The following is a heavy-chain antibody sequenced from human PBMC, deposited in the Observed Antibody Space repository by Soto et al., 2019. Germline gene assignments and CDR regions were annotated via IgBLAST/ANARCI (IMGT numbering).Heavy chain of an antibody. CDR2: ISYDGSLQ. J-gene: IGHJ5*02. CDR1: GFAFSSYG. CDR3: GSDRGYRHASGPYP. Sequence: QAQLVESGGGVVQPGRSLRLSCAASGFAFSSYGMHWVRQAPGTGLEWVAVISYDGSLQHYADSVKGRFTISRDNSKNMVLLQMGSLRAEDTAVYYCGSDRGYRHASGPYPWGQGTLVSVSS. D-gene: IGHD5-18*01. V-gene: IGHV3-30*03.